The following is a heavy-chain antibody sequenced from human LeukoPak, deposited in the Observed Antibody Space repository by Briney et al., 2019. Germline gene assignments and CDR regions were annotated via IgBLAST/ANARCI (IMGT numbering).Heavy chain of an antibody. CDR2: IKQDGSEK. D-gene: IGHD3-10*01. CDR3: ARESEMGITMVRASYYMDV. CDR1: GFTFSSYW. Sequence: PGGSLRLSCAASGFTFSSYWMGWVRQAPGKGLEWVANIKQDGSEKYYVDSVKGRFTISRDNAKNSLYLQMNSLRAEDTAVYYCARESEMGITMVRASYYMDVWGKGTTVTVSS. V-gene: IGHV3-7*01. J-gene: IGHJ6*03.